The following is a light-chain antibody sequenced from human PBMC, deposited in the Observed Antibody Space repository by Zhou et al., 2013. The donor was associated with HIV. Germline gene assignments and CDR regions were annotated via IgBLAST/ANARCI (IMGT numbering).Light chain of an antibody. CDR3: QQGSDYPFT. J-gene: IGKJ3*01. CDR2: AAS. V-gene: IGKV1D-13*01. Sequence: IQMTQSPSSLPASVGDRVTITCRASQGISSALAWYQQKPGKAPKLLIYAASTLQSDVPSRFDGGGSGTEFTLTISGLQVEDFATYYCQQGSDYPFTFGPGTKVDRK. CDR1: QGISSA.